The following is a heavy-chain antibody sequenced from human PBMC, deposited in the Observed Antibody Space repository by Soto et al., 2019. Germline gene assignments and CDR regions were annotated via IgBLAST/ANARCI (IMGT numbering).Heavy chain of an antibody. CDR3: AKDLSRLSVVVVDAGDY. CDR2: ISYDGSNK. Sequence: PGGSLRLSCAASGFTFSSYGMHWVRQAPGKGLEWVAVISYDGSNKYYADSVKGRFTISRDNSKNTLYLQMNSLRAEDTAVYYCAKDLSRLSVVVVDAGDYWGQGTLVTVSS. J-gene: IGHJ4*02. D-gene: IGHD2-15*01. CDR1: GFTFSSYG. V-gene: IGHV3-30*18.